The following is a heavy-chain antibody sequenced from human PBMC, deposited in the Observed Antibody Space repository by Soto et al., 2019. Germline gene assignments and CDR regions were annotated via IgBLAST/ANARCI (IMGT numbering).Heavy chain of an antibody. Sequence: SETLSLTCTVSGGSISSGDYYWSWIRQPPGKGLEWIGYIYYSGSTYYNPSLKSRVTISVDTSKNQFALKLSAVTAADTAVYYCARDVPYYDFWSGPPAHDETPRDYYYYYGMDVWGQGTTVTVSS. CDR2: IYYSGST. V-gene: IGHV4-30-4*01. CDR1: GGSISSGDYY. J-gene: IGHJ6*02. CDR3: ARDVPYYDFWSGPPAHDETPRDYYYYYGMDV. D-gene: IGHD3-3*01.